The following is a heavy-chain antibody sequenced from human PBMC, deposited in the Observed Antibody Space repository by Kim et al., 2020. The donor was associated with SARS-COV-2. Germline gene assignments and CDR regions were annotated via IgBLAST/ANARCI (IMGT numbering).Heavy chain of an antibody. Sequence: TSYADSVKGRFTISRDNAKNTLYLQMNSLRAEDTAVYYCRVYSSLSGFDYWGQGTLVTVSS. V-gene: IGHV3-74*01. CDR3: RVYSSLSGFDY. D-gene: IGHD6-6*01. CDR2: T. J-gene: IGHJ4*02.